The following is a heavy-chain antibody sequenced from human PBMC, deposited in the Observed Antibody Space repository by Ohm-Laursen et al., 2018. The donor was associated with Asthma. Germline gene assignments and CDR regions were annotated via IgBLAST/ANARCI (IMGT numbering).Heavy chain of an antibody. V-gene: IGHV4-31*03. Sequence: SQTLSLTCTVSGDSTSSGNNYWSWIRQHPGKGLEWIGYIYYSGITYSNPSLKSRFTLSVDTSKNQFSLKLSSVTAADTAVYYCAREESVAANFQHWGQGTLVTVSS. CDR1: GDSTSSGNNY. J-gene: IGHJ1*01. CDR2: IYYSGIT. CDR3: AREESVAANFQH. D-gene: IGHD6-19*01.